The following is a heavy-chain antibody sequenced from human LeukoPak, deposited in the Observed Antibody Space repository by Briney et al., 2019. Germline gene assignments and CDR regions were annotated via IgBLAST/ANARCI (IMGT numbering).Heavy chain of an antibody. CDR1: GGSFSGYY. V-gene: IGHV4-34*01. CDR2: ITHNGYT. J-gene: IGHJ5*02. CDR3: AASGGPINWFDP. D-gene: IGHD3-10*01. Sequence: PSETLSLTCAVYGGSFSGYYWGWIRQPPGKGLQWIGEITHNGYTNYNPALKSRVTISIDTSKNESSLKVSSVTAADMAIYYCAASGGPINWFDPWGQGTLVTVSS.